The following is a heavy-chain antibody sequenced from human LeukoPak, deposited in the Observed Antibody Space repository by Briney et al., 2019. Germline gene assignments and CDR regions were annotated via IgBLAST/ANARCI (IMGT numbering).Heavy chain of an antibody. J-gene: IGHJ4*02. D-gene: IGHD1-14*01. V-gene: IGHV3-30-3*01. CDR3: ARDFPITYGAWYYFDY. CDR2: ISYDGSNK. Sequence: PGGSLRLSCAASGFTFSSYAMHWVRQAPGKGLEWVAVISYDGSNKYYADSVKGRFTISRDNSKNTLYLQMNSLRAEDTAVYYCARDFPITYGAWYYFDYWGQGTLVTVSS. CDR1: GFTFSSYA.